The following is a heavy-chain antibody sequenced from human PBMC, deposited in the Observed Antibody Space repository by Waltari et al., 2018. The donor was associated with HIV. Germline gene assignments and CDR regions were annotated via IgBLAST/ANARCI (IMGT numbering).Heavy chain of an antibody. CDR2: IDPGGGYT. CDR1: GYTFINYY. Sequence: QVHLVPSGTEVKKPGASVKVSCKASGYTFINYYLHRVRQAPGRGLECMGRIDPGGGYTTYAQKFQGRVTMTRDTSTSTVYMELNSLRSDDTAVFYCARSQGYGRGGSCYSFDSWGQGTLVIVSS. D-gene: IGHD2-15*01. V-gene: IGHV1-46*01. CDR3: ARSQGYGRGGSCYSFDS. J-gene: IGHJ4*02.